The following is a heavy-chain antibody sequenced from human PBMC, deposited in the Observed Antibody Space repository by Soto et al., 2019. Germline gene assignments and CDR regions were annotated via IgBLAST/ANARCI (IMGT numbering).Heavy chain of an antibody. V-gene: IGHV3-11*01. CDR3: AKGYPRGFCAFNV. CDR2: INGGGNTI. CDR1: GFTFSDYY. J-gene: IGHJ3*01. Sequence: QVQLVESGGGLAHPGGSLRLSCAASGFTFSDYYMSWIRQVPGKGLEWVSYINGGGNTIYYADSVRGRFTISRDNAKNSLYLQKNSLRAEDTAVYFCAKGYPRGFCAFNVWGQGTMVTVSS. D-gene: IGHD2-15*01.